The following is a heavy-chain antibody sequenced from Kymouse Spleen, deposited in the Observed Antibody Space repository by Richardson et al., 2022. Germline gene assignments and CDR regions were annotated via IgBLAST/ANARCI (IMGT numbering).Heavy chain of an antibody. J-gene: IGHJ6*02. Sequence: EVQLVESGGGLVQPGRSLRLSCAASGFTFDDYAMHWVRQAPGKGLEWVSGISWNSGSIGYADSVKGRFTISRDNAKNSLYLQMNSLRAEDTALYYCAKDRGLTGEYYYGMDVWGQGTTVTVSS. CDR1: GFTFDDYA. CDR3: AKDRGLTGEYYYGMDV. CDR2: ISWNSGSI. D-gene: IGHD3-9*01. V-gene: IGHV3-9*01.